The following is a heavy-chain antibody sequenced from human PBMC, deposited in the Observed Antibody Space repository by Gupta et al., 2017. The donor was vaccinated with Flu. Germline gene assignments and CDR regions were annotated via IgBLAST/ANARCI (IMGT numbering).Heavy chain of an antibody. CDR3: AKGPIGSYFYWFDP. CDR1: GLIFSSFA. Sequence: EVQLLESGGGLVQPGTSLRLSCAVSGLIFSSFAMNWVRQAPGKGLEWVSAISGSGGTTYYADSAKGRFIISRDNSKNTLYLQMNSLIVEDTAVYYCAKGPIGSYFYWFDPWGQGTLVTVSS. CDR2: ISGSGGTT. D-gene: IGHD1-26*01. J-gene: IGHJ5*02. V-gene: IGHV3-23*01.